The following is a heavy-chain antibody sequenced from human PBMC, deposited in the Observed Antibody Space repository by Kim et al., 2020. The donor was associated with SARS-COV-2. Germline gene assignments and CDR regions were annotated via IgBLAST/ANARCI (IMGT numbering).Heavy chain of an antibody. D-gene: IGHD4-17*01. CDR2: ISYDGSIK. V-gene: IGHV3-30*18. CDR3: AKELTTESYYYYYYKDV. CDR1: GFTFSSYG. J-gene: IGHJ6*03. Sequence: GGSLRLSCAASGFTFSSYGMHWVRQAPGRGLEWVAVISYDGSIKYYADSVKGRFTISRDNSKNTLYLQMNSLRAEDTAVYYCAKELTTESYYYYYYKDVWGKGTTVTVSS.